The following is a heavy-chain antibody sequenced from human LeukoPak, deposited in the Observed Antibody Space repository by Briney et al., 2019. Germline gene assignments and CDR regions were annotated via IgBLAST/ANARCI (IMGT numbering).Heavy chain of an antibody. Sequence: SDTLSLTCAVSGYSISSSNWWGWIRQPPGKGLEWIGYIYYSGSTNYNPSLKSRVTMSVDTSKNQFSLKLSPVTALDTAVYYCARSGPRADALDIWGQGTMVTVSS. V-gene: IGHV4-28*06. CDR3: ARSGPRADALDI. J-gene: IGHJ3*02. CDR2: IYYSGST. D-gene: IGHD3/OR15-3a*01. CDR1: GYSISSSNW.